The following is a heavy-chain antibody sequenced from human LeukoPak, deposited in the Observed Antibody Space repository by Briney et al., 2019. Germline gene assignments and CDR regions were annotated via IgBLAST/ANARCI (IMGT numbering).Heavy chain of an antibody. D-gene: IGHD3-9*01. J-gene: IGHJ5*02. CDR3: AKVLNPGPVLRYFDWLGWFDP. CDR1: GFTFSSYW. Sequence: GGSLRLSCAASGFTFSSYWMHWVRQAPGKGLVWVSRINSDGSSTYYADSVKGRFTISRDNSKNTLYLQMNSLRAEDTAVYYCAKVLNPGPVLRYFDWLGWFDPWGQGTLVTVSS. V-gene: IGHV3-74*01. CDR2: INSDGSST.